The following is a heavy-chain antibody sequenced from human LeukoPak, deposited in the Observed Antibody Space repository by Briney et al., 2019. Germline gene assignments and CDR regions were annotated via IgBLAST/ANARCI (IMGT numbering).Heavy chain of an antibody. CDR3: AKGLSSSTWADFDY. V-gene: IGHV3-23*01. J-gene: IGHJ4*02. CDR2: VSGSGDRT. D-gene: IGHD6-13*01. CDR1: GFTFSNSA. Sequence: PGRSLRLSCEGSGFTFSNSAMTWVRQAPGRGLERVSGVSGSGDRTNYGDSVKSRFTVSRDNSKNTVYLEMNRLGVDDTAVYYCAKGLSSSTWADFDYWGQGILVTVSS.